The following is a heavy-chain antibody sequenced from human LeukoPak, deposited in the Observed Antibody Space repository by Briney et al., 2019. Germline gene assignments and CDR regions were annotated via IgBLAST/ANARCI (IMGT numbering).Heavy chain of an antibody. CDR1: GGSFSGCY. J-gene: IGHJ5*02. CDR2: INHSGST. Sequence: SETLSLTCAVYGGSFSGCYWSWIRQPPGKGLEWIGEINHSGSTNYNPSLKSRVTISVDTSKNQFSLKLSSVTAADTAVYYCARGGVRLLGFVNKRWFDPWGQGTLVTVSS. D-gene: IGHD3-10*01. CDR3: ARGGVRLLGFVNKRWFDP. V-gene: IGHV4-34*01.